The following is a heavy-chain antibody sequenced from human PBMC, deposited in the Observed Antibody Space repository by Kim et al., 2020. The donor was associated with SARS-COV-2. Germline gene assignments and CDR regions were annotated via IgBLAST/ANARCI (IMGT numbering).Heavy chain of an antibody. CDR3: ARGRGCSSTSCPEDY. Sequence: PSLKSRVTISVDTSKIQFSLKLSSVTAADTAVYYCARGRGCSSTSCPEDYWGQGTLVTVSS. D-gene: IGHD2-2*01. V-gene: IGHV4-34*01. J-gene: IGHJ4*02.